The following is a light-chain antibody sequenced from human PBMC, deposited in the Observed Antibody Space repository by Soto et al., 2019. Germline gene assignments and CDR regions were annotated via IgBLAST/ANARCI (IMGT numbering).Light chain of an antibody. CDR3: SSYTSSSTPDV. Sequence: QSALTQPASVSGSPGQSITISCTGTSSDVGCYNYVSWYQQHPGNAPKLMIYEVSNRPSGVSNRFSGSKSGNTDSLTISGLKADAEADYYCSSYTSSSTPDVFGTGTKLTVL. J-gene: IGLJ1*01. V-gene: IGLV2-14*01. CDR2: EVS. CDR1: SSDVGCYNY.